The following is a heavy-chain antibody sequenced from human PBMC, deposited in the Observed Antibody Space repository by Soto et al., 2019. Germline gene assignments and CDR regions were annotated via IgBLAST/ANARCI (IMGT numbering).Heavy chain of an antibody. CDR2: IVPMFGTS. CDR3: NRGSAYDFWSGYL. J-gene: IGHJ4*02. V-gene: IGHV1-69*06. CDR1: GGTSTRYA. D-gene: IGHD3-3*01. Sequence: QERLVQSGAEVRKPGSSVKVSCKVTGGTSTRYAINWVRQAPGQGLEWMGGIVPMFGTSKYAQKFQGRVTNTADTSTNIAYIELRSLGSEDTAVYYCNRGSAYDFWSGYLWGQGTLVSVSS.